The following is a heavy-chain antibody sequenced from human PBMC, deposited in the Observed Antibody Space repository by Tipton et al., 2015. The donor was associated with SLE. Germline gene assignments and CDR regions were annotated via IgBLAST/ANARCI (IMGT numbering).Heavy chain of an antibody. CDR1: GFTVSVYS. Sequence: SLRLSCAASGFTVSVYSMTWVRQAPGKGLEWVSIVYRDDTTYCADSVKGRFTISRDNSKDTLYLQMISLRPEDTAVYYCATSPYISNWVRGNLWGQGTMVTVS. CDR3: ATSPYISNWVRGNL. V-gene: IGHV3-23*03. J-gene: IGHJ3*01. D-gene: IGHD6-13*01. CDR2: VYRDDTT.